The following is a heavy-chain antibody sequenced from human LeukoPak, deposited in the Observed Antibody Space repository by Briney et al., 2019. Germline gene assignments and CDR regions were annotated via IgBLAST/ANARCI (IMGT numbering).Heavy chain of an antibody. D-gene: IGHD6-19*01. CDR1: GCTFTSYD. Sequence: ASVKVSCKASGCTFTSYDIHWVRQAPGQGLEWMGIVHPSTGSTSFTQKFQGRVTMTSDTSTRTVCMELSSLRSEDTAVYYCAREWGLRLAVNPKGMDVWGQGTTVIVSS. J-gene: IGHJ6*02. CDR2: VHPSTGST. CDR3: AREWGLRLAVNPKGMDV. V-gene: IGHV1-46*01.